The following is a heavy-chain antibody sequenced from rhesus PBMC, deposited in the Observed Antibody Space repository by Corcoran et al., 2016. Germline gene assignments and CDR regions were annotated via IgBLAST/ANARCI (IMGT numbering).Heavy chain of an antibody. CDR1: GFTFSSYV. J-gene: IGHJ3*01. V-gene: IGHV3S26*01. Sequence: DVQLVESGGGLVKPGGSLRLSCVASGFTFSSYVMHWVRQAPGPVLEWVSVISESGGTIYYADSVKGRFTISRDNAKNSLFLQMNSLRAEDTAVYYCTRDLYSGSWDDAFDFWGQGLRVTVSS. CDR2: ISESGGTI. CDR3: TRDLYSGSWDDAFDF. D-gene: IGHD6-25*01.